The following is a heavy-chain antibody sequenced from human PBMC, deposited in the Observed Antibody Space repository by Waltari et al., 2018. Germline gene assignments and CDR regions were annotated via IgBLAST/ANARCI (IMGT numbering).Heavy chain of an antibody. CDR2: MYSSGSA. D-gene: IGHD4-4*01. V-gene: IGHV4-4*07. CDR3: ARSNPRWLPLDS. J-gene: IGHJ4*02. Sequence: QVQLQESGPGLVKPSETLAFPRTVLGSPISSNYWSWIRQPAGKGLEWIGRMYSSGSANYNPSLKSRVTMSVDTSKNQFSLKLTSVTAADTAVYYCARSNPRWLPLDSWGQGTLVTVSS. CDR1: SPISSNY.